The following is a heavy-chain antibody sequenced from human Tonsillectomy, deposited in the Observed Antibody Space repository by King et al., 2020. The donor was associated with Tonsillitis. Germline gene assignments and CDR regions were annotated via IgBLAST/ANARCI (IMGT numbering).Heavy chain of an antibody. V-gene: IGHV3-49*03. CDR1: GFTFGDYA. CDR2: IRSKAYGGTT. Sequence: QLVQSGGGLVQPGRSLRLSCTASGFTFGDYAMSWFRQAPGKGLEWGGFIRSKAYGGTTEYAASLKGRFTISRDDSKSIAYLQMNSLKTEDTAVYYCTRYSSSSVFDYWGQGTLVTVSS. D-gene: IGHD6-6*01. J-gene: IGHJ4*02. CDR3: TRYSSSSVFDY.